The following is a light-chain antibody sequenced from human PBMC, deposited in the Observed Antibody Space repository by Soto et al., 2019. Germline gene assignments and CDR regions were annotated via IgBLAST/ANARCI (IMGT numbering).Light chain of an antibody. CDR2: GNN. J-gene: IGLJ3*02. Sequence: QSVLTQPPSVSGSPGQRVTISCTISSNLGINYDVHWYKQLPGTAPKLLIYGNNKRPSGVPDRFSGSKSGSSASLAITGLQAEDEADYYCQSYDGTTVMFGGGTKLTVL. V-gene: IGLV1-40*01. CDR1: SSNLGINYD. CDR3: QSYDGTTVM.